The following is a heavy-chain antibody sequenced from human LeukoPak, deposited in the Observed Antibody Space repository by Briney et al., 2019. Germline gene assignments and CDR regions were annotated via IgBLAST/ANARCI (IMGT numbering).Heavy chain of an antibody. CDR2: INAGNGNK. J-gene: IGHJ6*04. V-gene: IGHV1-3*01. CDR1: GYTFTSYA. D-gene: IGHD6-13*01. CDR3: ARQEAAAGNSYYYYYCMDV. Sequence: ASVKVSCKASGYTFTSYAMHWVRQAPGQRLEWMGWINAGNGNKKYSQKFQGRVTITRDTSASTAYMELSSLRSEDTAVYYCARQEAAAGNSYYYYYCMDVWGKGTTVTVSS.